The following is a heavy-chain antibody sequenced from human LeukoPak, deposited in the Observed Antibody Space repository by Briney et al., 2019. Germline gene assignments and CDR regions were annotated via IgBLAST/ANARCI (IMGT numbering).Heavy chain of an antibody. D-gene: IGHD3-3*02. V-gene: IGHV5-51*01. CDR3: ARHFVSRSINWFDP. CDR2: IYPDDSDT. CDR1: GYSFTNYW. Sequence: GESLKISCKGSGYSFTNYWIGWVRQMPGKGLEWLGIIYPDDSDTRYNPSFQGQVTISADKSVSTAYLQWSSLKASDTAMYYCARHFVSRSINWFDPWGQGTLVTVSS. J-gene: IGHJ5*02.